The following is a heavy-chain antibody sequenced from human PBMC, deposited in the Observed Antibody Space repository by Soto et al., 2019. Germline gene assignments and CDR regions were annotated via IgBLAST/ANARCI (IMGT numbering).Heavy chain of an antibody. D-gene: IGHD2-2*01. J-gene: IGHJ4*02. Sequence: QLQLQESGPGLVKPSETLALTCTVSGGSISSISHYWGWIRQPPGKGLEWIGSIKYSGHTFYNPSLKSRVTRSVDTSKNQFSLRLSSVTAAETAVYYCARVDIAVVPSTTFDYWGQGTLVTVSS. CDR1: GGSISSISHY. CDR2: IKYSGHT. V-gene: IGHV4-39*01. CDR3: ARVDIAVVPSTTFDY.